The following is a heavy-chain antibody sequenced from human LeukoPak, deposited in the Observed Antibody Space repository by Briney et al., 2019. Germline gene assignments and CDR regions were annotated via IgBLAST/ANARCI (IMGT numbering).Heavy chain of an antibody. D-gene: IGHD5-12*01. CDR3: ARGWGGYDTDY. V-gene: IGHV1-2*02. CDR2: INPNNGGT. CDR1: GYTFTNYD. J-gene: IGHJ4*02. Sequence: GASVRVSCKTSGYTFTNYDVYWVRQAPGQGLEWMGWINPNNGGTNYAQKFQGRVTMTGDTSIDTAYMELSRLRSDDTAVYYCARGWGGYDTDYWGQGTLVTVSS.